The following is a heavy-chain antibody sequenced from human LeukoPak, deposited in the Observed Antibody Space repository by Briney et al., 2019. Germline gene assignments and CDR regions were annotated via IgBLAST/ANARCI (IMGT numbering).Heavy chain of an antibody. CDR2: IYYSGST. Sequence: SETLSLTCTVSGGSISSYYWSWIRQPPGKGLEWIGYIYYSGSTNYNPSLKSRVTISVDTSKNQFSLKLSSVTAADTAVYYCAKSVWYFDLWGRGTLITVSS. CDR1: GGSISSYY. V-gene: IGHV4-59*08. CDR3: AKSVWYFDL. J-gene: IGHJ2*01.